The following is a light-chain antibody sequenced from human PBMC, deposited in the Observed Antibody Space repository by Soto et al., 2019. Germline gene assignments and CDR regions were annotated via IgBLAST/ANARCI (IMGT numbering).Light chain of an antibody. J-gene: IGLJ7*01. CDR2: EVT. V-gene: IGLV2-14*01. CDR1: SSDVGGYNL. Sequence: QSALTQPASVSGSPGQSITISCTGTSSDVGGYNLVSWYQQHPGEVPKLMIYEVTNRPSGVSNRFSSSKSGNTASLTISGLQAEDEADYYCSSYRPSSTDGVFGGGTQLTVL. CDR3: SSYRPSSTDGV.